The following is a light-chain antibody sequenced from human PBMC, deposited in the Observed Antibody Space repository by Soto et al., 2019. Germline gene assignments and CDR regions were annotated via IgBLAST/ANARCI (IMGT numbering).Light chain of an antibody. V-gene: IGKV1-5*01. Sequence: DIQMTQSPSTLSASVGDRVSINCRASQSISAWLAWYQQKPGKAPRLLIFDASSLESGVPSRFSGSGSGTEFTLTISSLQPDDFATYYCRQYNSYSWTFGQGTKVDIK. CDR2: DAS. CDR1: QSISAW. J-gene: IGKJ1*01. CDR3: RQYNSYSWT.